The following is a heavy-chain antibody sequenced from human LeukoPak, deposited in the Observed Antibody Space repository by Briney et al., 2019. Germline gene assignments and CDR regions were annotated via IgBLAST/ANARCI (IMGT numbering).Heavy chain of an antibody. V-gene: IGHV4-34*01. Sequence: PSETLSLTCAVYGGSFSGYYWSWIRQPPGKGLEWIGEINHSGSTNYNPSLKSRVTISVDTSKNQFSLKLSSVTAADTAVYYCAREIYSSSWYNWFDPWGQGTLVTVSS. D-gene: IGHD6-13*01. J-gene: IGHJ5*02. CDR1: GGSFSGYY. CDR3: AREIYSSSWYNWFDP. CDR2: INHSGST.